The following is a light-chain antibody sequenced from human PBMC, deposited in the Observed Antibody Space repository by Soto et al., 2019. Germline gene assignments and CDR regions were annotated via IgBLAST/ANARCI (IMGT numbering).Light chain of an antibody. J-gene: IGLJ2*01. CDR1: SSTIGPGYD. CDR3: QSYDRSLSASVV. Sequence: QPVLTQPPSVSGAPGQRVIISCTGSSSTIGPGYDVHWYQQLPGTAPKLLIYGDSHRPSGVPDRFSGSKSGTSASLAITGLPAEDEADYYCQSYDRSLSASVVFGGGTKLTVL. V-gene: IGLV1-40*01. CDR2: GDS.